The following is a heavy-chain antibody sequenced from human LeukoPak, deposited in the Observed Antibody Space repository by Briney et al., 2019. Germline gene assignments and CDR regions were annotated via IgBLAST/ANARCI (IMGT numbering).Heavy chain of an antibody. V-gene: IGHV1-18*01. Sequence: ASVTVSCTASGYTFSSSDISWVRGAPGQGLEWMGWIRVHNGITNYAQKFQGRVTMTTDTSTYTAYMGLRSLRSDDTAVYYCARDLGGSGSYFGQGTLVTVSS. CDR3: ARDLGGSGSY. CDR1: GYTFSSSD. CDR2: IRVHNGIT. D-gene: IGHD1-26*01. J-gene: IGHJ4*02.